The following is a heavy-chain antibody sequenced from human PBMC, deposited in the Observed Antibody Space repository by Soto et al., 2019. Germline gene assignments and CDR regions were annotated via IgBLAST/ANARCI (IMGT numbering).Heavy chain of an antibody. J-gene: IGHJ4*02. D-gene: IGHD6-19*01. V-gene: IGHV3-23*01. CDR1: ELTFSSDA. CDR2: ISGSGDST. Sequence: EVQLLESGGGLVQPGGSLRLSCAASELTFSSDAMTWVRQAPGKGLEWVSVISGSGDSTYYADSVKGRLTISRDNSKNTLYLQMNSLRAEDTAVYFCAGSSGWYAKIDYWGQGTLVTVSS. CDR3: AGSSGWYAKIDY.